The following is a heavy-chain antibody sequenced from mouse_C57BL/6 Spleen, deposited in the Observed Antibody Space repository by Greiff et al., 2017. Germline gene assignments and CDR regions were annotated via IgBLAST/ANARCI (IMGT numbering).Heavy chain of an antibody. CDR1: GYSITSGYY. CDR2: ISYDGSN. CDR3: ARGMDY. Sequence: EVKLMESGPGLVKPSQSLSLTCSVTGYSITSGYYWNWIRQFPGNKLEWMGYISYDGSNNYNPSLKNRISITRDTSKNQFFLKLNSVTTEDTATYYCARGMDYWGQGTSVTVSS. J-gene: IGHJ4*01. V-gene: IGHV3-6*01.